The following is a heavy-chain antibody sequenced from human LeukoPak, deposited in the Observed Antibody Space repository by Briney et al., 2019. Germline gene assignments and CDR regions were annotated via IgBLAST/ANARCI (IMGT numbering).Heavy chain of an antibody. CDR1: GFTFSSYE. D-gene: IGHD3-22*01. J-gene: IGHJ3*02. Sequence: GGSLRLSCAASGFTFSSYEMNWVRQAPGKGLEWVSAISSSDDGTYYAKSVRGRFTISRDSSKNTLYLQMNSLRAEDAGVYYCAKSNGYGLIDIWGQGTMVTVSS. V-gene: IGHV3-23*01. CDR2: ISSSDDGT. CDR3: AKSNGYGLIDI.